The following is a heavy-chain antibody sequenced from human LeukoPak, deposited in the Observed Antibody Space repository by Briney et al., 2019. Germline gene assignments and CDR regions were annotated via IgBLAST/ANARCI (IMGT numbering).Heavy chain of an antibody. V-gene: IGHV3-21*01. CDR3: ARGYYDFWSGYLF. D-gene: IGHD3-3*01. CDR1: GFTFSSYS. Sequence: GESLRLSCAASGFTFSSYSMNWVRQAPGKGLEWVSSISSSSSYIYYADSVKGRFTISRDNAKNSLYLQMNSLRAEDTAVYYCARGYYDFWSGYLFWGQGTLVTVSS. J-gene: IGHJ4*02. CDR2: ISSSSSYI.